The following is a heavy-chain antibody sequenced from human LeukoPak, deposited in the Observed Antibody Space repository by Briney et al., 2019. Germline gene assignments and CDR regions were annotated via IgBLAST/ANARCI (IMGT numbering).Heavy chain of an antibody. J-gene: IGHJ4*02. CDR2: MTTGGNI. V-gene: IGHV3-23*01. CDR1: GFTFSTYA. CDR3: AALPEYDDSSVPNY. D-gene: IGHD3-22*01. Sequence: PGGSLRLSCAASGFTFSTYAMSWVRQAPGKGLEWVSAMTTGGNIHYADSVKGRFTISRDNSRDTLYLQMNSLRAEDTAVYYCAALPEYDDSSVPNYWGQGTLVTVSS.